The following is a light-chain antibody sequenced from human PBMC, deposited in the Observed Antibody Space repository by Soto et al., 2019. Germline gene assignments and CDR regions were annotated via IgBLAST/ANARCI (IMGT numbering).Light chain of an antibody. Sequence: QSALTQPASVSGSPGQSITISCTGTSSDVGSYNLVSWYQQHPGKAPKLMIYEGSKRPSGVSNRFSGSKSGNTASLTISGLQAEDEADSYCCSYAGSSTFYVVFGGGTKVTVL. CDR1: SSDVGSYNL. CDR2: EGS. J-gene: IGLJ2*01. CDR3: CSYAGSSTFYVV. V-gene: IGLV2-23*03.